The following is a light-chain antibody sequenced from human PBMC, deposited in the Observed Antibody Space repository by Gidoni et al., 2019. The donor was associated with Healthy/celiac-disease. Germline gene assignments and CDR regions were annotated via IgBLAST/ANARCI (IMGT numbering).Light chain of an antibody. Sequence: DIQMTQSPSSLSASVGDRVTITCQASQVISNYLNWYQQKPGKAPKLLIYDASNLETGVPSRFSGSGSGTDFTFTISSLQPEDIATYYCQQYDNLPSLTFXGXTKVEIK. CDR2: DAS. V-gene: IGKV1-33*01. CDR3: QQYDNLPSLT. CDR1: QVISNY. J-gene: IGKJ4*01.